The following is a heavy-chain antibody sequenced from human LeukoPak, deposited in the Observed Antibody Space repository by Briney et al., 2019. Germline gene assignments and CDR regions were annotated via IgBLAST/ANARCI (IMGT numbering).Heavy chain of an antibody. Sequence: GGSLSLSCEACGFTFRNFAMIWVRQAPGKGLEWISFISCGGTTISCPESVSGRFTLSRDSDKHSLFLQMHTLCVADAAVYYCARDLMLHVDPEYFDNWGEGTLVTVSS. CDR3: ARDLMLHVDPEYFDN. CDR2: ISCGGTTI. V-gene: IGHV3-48*03. J-gene: IGHJ4*02. D-gene: IGHD3-9*01. CDR1: GFTFRNFA.